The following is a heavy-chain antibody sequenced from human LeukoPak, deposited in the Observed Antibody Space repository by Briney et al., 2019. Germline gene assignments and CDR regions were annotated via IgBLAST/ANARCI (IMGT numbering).Heavy chain of an antibody. V-gene: IGHV4-39*02. Sequence: PSETLSLTCTVSGGSLSSRNYYWGWICQPPGKGLEWIGTIYYSGSTYYNPSLKSRVTISVDTSKNHFSLRLSSVTAADTAVYYCASRPPDYGDLFDYWGQGTLVTAS. D-gene: IGHD4-17*01. CDR2: IYYSGST. CDR3: ASRPPDYGDLFDY. CDR1: GGSLSSRNYY. J-gene: IGHJ4*02.